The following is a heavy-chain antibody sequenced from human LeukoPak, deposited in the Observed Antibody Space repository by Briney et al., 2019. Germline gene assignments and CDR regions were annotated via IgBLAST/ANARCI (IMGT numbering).Heavy chain of an antibody. CDR3: AGTGRVFGVEYNAFDI. D-gene: IGHD3-3*01. J-gene: IGHJ3*02. CDR2: ISYDGSNK. V-gene: IGHV3-30-3*01. CDR1: GFTFSSYA. Sequence: GGSLRLSCAASGFTFSSYAMHWVRQAPGKGLEWVAVISYDGSNKYYADSVKGRFTISRDNSKNTLYLQMNSLRAEDTAVYYCAGTGRVFGVEYNAFDIWGQGTMVTVSS.